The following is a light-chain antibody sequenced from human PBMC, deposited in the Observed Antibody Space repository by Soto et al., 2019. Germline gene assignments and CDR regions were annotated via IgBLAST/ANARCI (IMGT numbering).Light chain of an antibody. CDR1: QSISVN. J-gene: IGKJ4*01. V-gene: IGKV3-15*01. CDR2: GAS. CDR3: QHRSNWLA. Sequence: EVVMTQSPATLSVSPGERATLSCRASQSISVNLAWYQLKPGQTPRLLIYGASSRATGIPARVSGGGSGTDFTLTITSLEPEDFAVYYCQHRSNWLAFGGGTKVDIK.